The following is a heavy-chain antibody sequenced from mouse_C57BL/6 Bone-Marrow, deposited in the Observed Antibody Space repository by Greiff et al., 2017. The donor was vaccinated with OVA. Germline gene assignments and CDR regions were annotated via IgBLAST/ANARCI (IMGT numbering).Heavy chain of an antibody. CDR2: INPSSGYT. V-gene: IGHV1-4*01. CDR1: GYTFTSYT. D-gene: IGHD2-14*01. CDR3: ASEYEGIGAMDY. J-gene: IGHJ4*01. Sequence: VKLMESGAELARPGASVKMSCKASGYTFTSYTMHWVKQRPGQGLEWIGYINPSSGYTKYNQKFKDKATLTADKSSSTAYMQLSSLTSEDSAVYYCASEYEGIGAMDYWGQGTSVTVSS.